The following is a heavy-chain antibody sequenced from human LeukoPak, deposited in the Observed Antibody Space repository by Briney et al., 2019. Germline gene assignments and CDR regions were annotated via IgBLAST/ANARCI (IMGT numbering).Heavy chain of an antibody. D-gene: IGHD3-3*01. J-gene: IGHJ4*02. CDR3: AKDILVRGGFTIFGVIDY. CDR2: ISWNSGSI. Sequence: GGSLRLSCAASGFTFDDYAMHWVRQAPGKGLEWVSGISWNSGSIGYADSVKGRFTISRDNAKNSLYLQMNSLRAEDTALYYCAKDILVRGGFTIFGVIDYWGQGTLVTVSS. V-gene: IGHV3-9*01. CDR1: GFTFDDYA.